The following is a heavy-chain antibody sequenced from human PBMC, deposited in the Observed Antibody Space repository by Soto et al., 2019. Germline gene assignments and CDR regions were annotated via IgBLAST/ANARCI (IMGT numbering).Heavy chain of an antibody. CDR2: IYHSGST. Sequence: SETLSLTCAVSGGSTSSGDYSWNWIRQPPGKGLEWIGYIYHSGSTYYNPSLKSRVTISVDRSKNQFSLKLSSVTAADTAVYYCARVPDRWGQGTLVTVSS. CDR3: ARVPDR. D-gene: IGHD2-2*01. V-gene: IGHV4-30-2*01. CDR1: GGSTSSGDYS. J-gene: IGHJ5*02.